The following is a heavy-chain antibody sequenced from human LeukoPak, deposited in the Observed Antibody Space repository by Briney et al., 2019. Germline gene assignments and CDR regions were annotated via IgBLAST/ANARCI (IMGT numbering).Heavy chain of an antibody. CDR2: ISTSGSTI. Sequence: GGSLRLSCAASGFTFSDYYKSWIRQAPGKGLEWVSYISTSGSTIYYADSVKGRFTISRDNAKNSLYLQMNSLRAEDTAVYYCARVRFGESNWFDPWGQGTLVTVSS. V-gene: IGHV3-11*01. J-gene: IGHJ5*02. D-gene: IGHD3-10*01. CDR1: GFTFSDYY. CDR3: ARVRFGESNWFDP.